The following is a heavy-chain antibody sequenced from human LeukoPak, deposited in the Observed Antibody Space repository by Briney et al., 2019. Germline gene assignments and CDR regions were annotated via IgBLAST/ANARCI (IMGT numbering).Heavy chain of an antibody. D-gene: IGHD2-2*01. CDR3: ARGPLGYCSSTSCYSPYYYYYMDV. CDR2: MNPNSGNT. Sequence: ASVKVSCKASGYTFTSYDINWVRQATGQGLEWMGWMNPNSGNTGYAQKFQGRVTITRNTSINTAYMELSSLRSEDTAVYYCARGPLGYCSSTSCYSPYYYYYMDVWGKGTTVTVSS. CDR1: GYTFTSYD. J-gene: IGHJ6*03. V-gene: IGHV1-8*03.